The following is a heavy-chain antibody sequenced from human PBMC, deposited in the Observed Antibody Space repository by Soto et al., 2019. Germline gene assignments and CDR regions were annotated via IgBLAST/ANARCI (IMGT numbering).Heavy chain of an antibody. CDR2: IIPIFGTA. CDR1: GGTFSSYA. Sequence: QVQLVQSGAEVKKPGASVKVSCKASGGTFSSYAISWVRQAPGQGLEWMGGIIPIFGTAKYAEKAQGRVTFPADENTSTASMEIGSLRFEDRAVSYCARVAKYSCGAYYFDYWGQVTLVTVSS. D-gene: IGHD5-18*01. CDR3: ARVAKYSCGAYYFDY. J-gene: IGHJ4*02. V-gene: IGHV1-69*12.